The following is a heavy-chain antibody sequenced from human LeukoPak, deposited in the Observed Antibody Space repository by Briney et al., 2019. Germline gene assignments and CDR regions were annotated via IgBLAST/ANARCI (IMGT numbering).Heavy chain of an antibody. CDR1: GYRFNNYW. CDR2: IYPSDADT. CDR3: ASAGDTSDYFYFSAFDI. Sequence: GEPMKISFQGSGYRFNNYWIGWVRTRPGKGVGWMGIIYPSDADTTYSPSFQGQVTISADKSISTAYLQWSSLKASDTAMYYCASAGDTSDYFYFSAFDIWGQGTMVTVSS. D-gene: IGHD3-22*01. J-gene: IGHJ3*02. V-gene: IGHV5-51*01.